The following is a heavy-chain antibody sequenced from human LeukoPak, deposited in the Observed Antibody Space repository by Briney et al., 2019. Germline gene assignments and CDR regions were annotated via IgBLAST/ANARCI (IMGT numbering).Heavy chain of an antibody. D-gene: IGHD6-19*01. CDR2: ISGSGGST. J-gene: IGHJ4*02. V-gene: IGHV3-23*01. CDR3: AKDLGGSDWTFDY. Sequence: GGSLRLSCAASGFTFSIYAMSWVRQAPGKGLEWVSAISGSGGSTYYADSVKGRFTISRDNSKNTLYLQMNSLRAEDTAIYYCAKDLGGSDWTFDYWGQGTLVTVSS. CDR1: GFTFSIYA.